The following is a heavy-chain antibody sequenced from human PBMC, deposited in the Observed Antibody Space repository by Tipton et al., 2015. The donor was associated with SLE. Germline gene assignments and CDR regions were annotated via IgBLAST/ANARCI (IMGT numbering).Heavy chain of an antibody. V-gene: IGHV1-18*01. J-gene: IGHJ4*02. CDR2: ISAYTDNT. D-gene: IGHD3-22*01. CDR1: VSTFTNYA. CDR3: TRTTTRYDSTGYYDY. Sequence: QLVQSGAEVKRPGASVKVSCKASVSTFTNYAITWVRQAPGQGLEWMGWISAYTDNTNSAQKLQDRVTTTTDTSTNTAYMELRSLRSDDTAVYYCTRTTTRYDSTGYYDYWGQGTLVTVSS.